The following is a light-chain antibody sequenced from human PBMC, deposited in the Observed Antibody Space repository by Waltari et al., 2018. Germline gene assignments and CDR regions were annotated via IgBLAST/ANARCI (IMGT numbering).Light chain of an antibody. V-gene: IGLV3-1*01. CDR3: QAGDSSTYVV. J-gene: IGLJ2*01. CDR2: QDI. Sequence: SDELTQPPSVFVAPGQTASIPCPGDSLGNRFTSWYQQTAGQSPVLVIYQDIKRPSGIPERFSGSISGDTATLTISGTQAVDEADYYCQAGDSSTYVVFGAGTKLTVL. CDR1: SLGNRF.